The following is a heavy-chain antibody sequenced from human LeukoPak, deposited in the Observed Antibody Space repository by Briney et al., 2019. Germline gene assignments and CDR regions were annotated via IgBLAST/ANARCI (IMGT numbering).Heavy chain of an antibody. CDR3: ARGRSGYQNY. CDR2: ISSSGSTI. Sequence: PGGSLRLSCAAWGYTFSSYEMHWVRQAPGKGLEWVSYISSSGSTIYYADSVKGRFTISRDSAKNSLYLQMNSLRAEDTAVYYCARGRSGYQNYWGQGTLVTVSS. CDR1: GYTFSSYE. V-gene: IGHV3-48*03. J-gene: IGHJ4*02. D-gene: IGHD3-22*01.